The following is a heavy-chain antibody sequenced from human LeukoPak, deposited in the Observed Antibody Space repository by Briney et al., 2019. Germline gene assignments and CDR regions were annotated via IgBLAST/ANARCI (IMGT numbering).Heavy chain of an antibody. V-gene: IGHV3-9*01. J-gene: IGHJ6*02. CDR1: GFIFNDYA. D-gene: IGHD2-21*01. Sequence: PGRSLRLSCAASGFIFNDYAMHWVRQAPGKGLEWVSGISRNSGSIGYADSVKGRFTISRDNAKNSLYLQMNSLRGEDTALYYCAKDITYSYGMDVWGQGTMVTVSS. CDR3: AKDITYSYGMDV. CDR2: ISRNSGSI.